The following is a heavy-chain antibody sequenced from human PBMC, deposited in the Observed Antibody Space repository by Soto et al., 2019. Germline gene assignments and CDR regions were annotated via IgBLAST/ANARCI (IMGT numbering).Heavy chain of an antibody. CDR3: AGGFHYCSSTSCYPLRWFDP. D-gene: IGHD2-2*01. Sequence: SVKVSCKASGGTFSSYAISWVRQAPGQGLEWMGGIIPIFGTANYAQKFQGRVTITADESTSTAYMELSSLRSEDTAVYYCAGGFHYCSSTSCYPLRWFDPWGRGTLVTVSS. V-gene: IGHV1-69*13. CDR2: IIPIFGTA. CDR1: GGTFSSYA. J-gene: IGHJ5*02.